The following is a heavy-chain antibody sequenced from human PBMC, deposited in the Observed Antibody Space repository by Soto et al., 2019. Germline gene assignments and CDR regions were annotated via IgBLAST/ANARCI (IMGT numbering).Heavy chain of an antibody. J-gene: IGHJ4*02. V-gene: IGHV3-23*01. CDR1: GFAFSTHA. Sequence: PGGSLRLSCAASGFAFSTHAMNWVRQAPGKGLAWVSSITPSGDNTYYADSVKGRFTISRDNSKNTLYLQMNSLRAEDTAVYYCARARLDTPALDYWGQGTLVTVSS. CDR2: ITPSGDNT. D-gene: IGHD2-2*01. CDR3: ARARLDTPALDY.